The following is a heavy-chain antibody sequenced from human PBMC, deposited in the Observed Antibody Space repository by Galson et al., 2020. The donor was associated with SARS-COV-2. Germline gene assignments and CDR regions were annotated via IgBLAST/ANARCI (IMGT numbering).Heavy chain of an antibody. CDR1: GFSFNIYA. D-gene: IGHD1-26*01. V-gene: IGHV3-23*01. J-gene: IGHJ4*02. Sequence: GGSLRLSCTASGFSFNIYAMNWVRQAPGKGLEWVSAISGSGDSTYYADSVKGRFTISRDNSKNTLYLQVNSLRAEDTALYFCAKVGPQWELLGYFDYWGQGTLVTVSS. CDR3: AKVGPQWELLGYFDY. CDR2: ISGSGDST.